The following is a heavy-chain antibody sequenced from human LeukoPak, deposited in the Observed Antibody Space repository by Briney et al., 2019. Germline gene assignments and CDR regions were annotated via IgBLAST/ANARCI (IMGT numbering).Heavy chain of an antibody. CDR1: GGSISSNSYY. CDR2: INYSGST. J-gene: IGHJ6*02. D-gene: IGHD3-10*01. V-gene: IGHV4-39*01. Sequence: SETLSLTCTVSGGSISSNSYYWGWIRQPPGKGLEWIGSINYSGSTYYNPSLKSRVTISVDTSKNQFSLKLNSVTAADTAVYYCARTSISMVRGVIGGMDVWGQGTTVTVSS. CDR3: ARTSISMVRGVIGGMDV.